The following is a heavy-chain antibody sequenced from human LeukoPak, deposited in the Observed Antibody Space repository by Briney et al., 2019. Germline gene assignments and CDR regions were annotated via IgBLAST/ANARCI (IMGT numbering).Heavy chain of an antibody. D-gene: IGHD1-26*01. CDR2: IYYSGST. V-gene: IGHV4-39*07. CDR3: ARDTYSEIDY. J-gene: IGHJ4*02. Sequence: WVRQPPGKGLEWIGSIYYSGSTYYNPSLKSRVTISVDTSKNQFSLKLSSVTAADTAVYYCARDTYSEIDYWGQGTLVTVSS.